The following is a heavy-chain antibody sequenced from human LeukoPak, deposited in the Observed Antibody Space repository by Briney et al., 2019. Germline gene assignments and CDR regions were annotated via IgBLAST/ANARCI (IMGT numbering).Heavy chain of an antibody. CDR1: WVLHSSNY. D-gene: IGHD2-15*01. Sequence: GGSVSLSFPAPWVLHSSNYMSWARQAPGKGLEWVSLIYAGGSTFYADSVMGRSTISRDKSNNTLYLLMNSLRAEDTAVYYCATGGRSGVAFESWGQGTLVTVSS. CDR2: IYAGGST. J-gene: IGHJ4*02. CDR3: ATGGRSGVAFES. V-gene: IGHV3-53*01.